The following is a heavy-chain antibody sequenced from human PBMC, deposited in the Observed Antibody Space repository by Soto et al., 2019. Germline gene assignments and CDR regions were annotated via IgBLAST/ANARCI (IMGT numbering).Heavy chain of an antibody. V-gene: IGHV3-30-3*01. J-gene: IGHJ3*02. CDR1: GFTFSSYA. CDR3: ARENYDSSGYYDDAFDI. D-gene: IGHD3-22*01. CDR2: ISYDGSNK. Sequence: VQLVESGGGVVQPGRSLRLSCAASGFTFSSYAMHWVRQAPGKGLEWVVVISYDGSNKYYADSVKGRFTISRDNSKNTLYLQMNSLRAEDTAVYYCARENYDSSGYYDDAFDIWGQGTMVTVSS.